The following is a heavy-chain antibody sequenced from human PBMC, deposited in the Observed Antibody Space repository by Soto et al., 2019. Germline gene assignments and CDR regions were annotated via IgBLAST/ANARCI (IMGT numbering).Heavy chain of an antibody. J-gene: IGHJ6*02. CDR1: GGSISSGGYY. V-gene: IGHV4-31*03. CDR3: ARGGRRSPGMDV. CDR2: IYYSGST. Sequence: QVQLQESGPGLVKPSQTLSLTCTVSGGSISSGGYYWSWIRQHPGKGLEWIGYIYYSGSTYYNPSPQSRVTITVDTSKKQLSQKLSSVTAADTAVYYRARGGRRSPGMDVWGQGTTVTVSS.